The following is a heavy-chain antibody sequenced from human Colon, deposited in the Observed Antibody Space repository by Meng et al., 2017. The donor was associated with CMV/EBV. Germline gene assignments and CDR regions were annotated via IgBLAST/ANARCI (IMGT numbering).Heavy chain of an antibody. Sequence: GGSLRLSCAASGFTFSDYYMIWIRQAPGKGLEWVAVISYDGTNTHYADSVKGRFTISRDNSKNTLYLQMNSLRAEDTAVYYCARDRISYRVYYYYGMDVWGQGTTVTVSS. CDR3: ARDRISYRVYYYYGMDV. CDR2: ISYDGTNT. J-gene: IGHJ6*01. CDR1: GFTFSDYY. D-gene: IGHD3-10*01. V-gene: IGHV3-30-3*01.